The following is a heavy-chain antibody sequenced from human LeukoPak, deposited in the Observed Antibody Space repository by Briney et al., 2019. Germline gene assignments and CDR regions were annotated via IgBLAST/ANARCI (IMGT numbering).Heavy chain of an antibody. Sequence: ASVKVSCTASGYTFTSYAMHWVRQAPGQRLEWMGWINAGSGDTKYSQKFQGRVTITRDTSASTAYMELSSLRSEDTAVYYCARASRDGYNYGLDYWGQGTLVTVSS. CDR2: INAGSGDT. J-gene: IGHJ4*02. D-gene: IGHD5-24*01. CDR3: ARASRDGYNYGLDY. CDR1: GYTFTSYA. V-gene: IGHV1-3*01.